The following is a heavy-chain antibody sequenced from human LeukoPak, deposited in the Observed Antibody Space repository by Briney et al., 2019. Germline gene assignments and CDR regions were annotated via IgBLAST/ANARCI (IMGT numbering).Heavy chain of an antibody. D-gene: IGHD3-22*01. V-gene: IGHV3-21*01. Sequence: GRSLRLSSAASGLTFSSYSMNWVRQAAGKQVEGVSSISSSSSYIYYADSVKGRFTISRDNAKHSLYLQINSLIAEDTAVYYCARATSSSSYYYEEGDWGQGTMVTVSS. CDR1: GLTFSSYS. CDR2: ISSSSSYI. J-gene: IGHJ4*02. CDR3: ARATSSSSYYYEEGD.